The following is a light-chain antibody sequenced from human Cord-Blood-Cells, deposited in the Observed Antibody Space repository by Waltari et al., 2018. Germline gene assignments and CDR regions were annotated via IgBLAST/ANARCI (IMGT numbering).Light chain of an antibody. V-gene: IGLV2-14*01. CDR3: SSYTSSSTLYV. Sequence: QSALTQPASVSGSPGQSITISCTGTSSAVAGYNYVSWYQQHPGKAPKLLIYDVSNRPSGVSNRFSGGKSGNTPSLTISGLQAEDEADYYCSSYTSSSTLYVFGTGTKVTVL. CDR1: SSAVAGYNY. J-gene: IGLJ1*01. CDR2: DVS.